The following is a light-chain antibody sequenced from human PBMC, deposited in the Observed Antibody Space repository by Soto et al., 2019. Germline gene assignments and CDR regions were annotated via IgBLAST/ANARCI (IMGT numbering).Light chain of an antibody. CDR3: SSYTHNNIPVI. CDR1: SSDVGRYDY. V-gene: IGLV2-14*01. CDR2: GVS. J-gene: IGLJ2*01. Sequence: QSALTQPASVSGSPGQSITISCTGTSSDVGRYDYVSWYQQHQGKAPKVLIYGVSNRPSGVSDRFSGSKSGNTASLTISGLQAEDEADYYCSSYTHNNIPVIFGGGTKVTVL.